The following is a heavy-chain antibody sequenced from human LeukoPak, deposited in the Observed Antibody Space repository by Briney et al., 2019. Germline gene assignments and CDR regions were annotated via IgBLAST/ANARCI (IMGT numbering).Heavy chain of an antibody. CDR2: IWATGST. CDR3: ARVRAYSDFVGNFDL. CDR1: GGSISSHY. V-gene: IGHV4-4*07. Sequence: SETLSLTCTVSGGSISSHYWSWIRQPAGKRLDRIGRIWATGSTVDNPSFRSRLTLSIDRSKSQLSLKLTSMTAADSAVYYCARVRAYSDFVGNFDLWGHGIPVTVSS. J-gene: IGHJ2*01. D-gene: IGHD4-11*01.